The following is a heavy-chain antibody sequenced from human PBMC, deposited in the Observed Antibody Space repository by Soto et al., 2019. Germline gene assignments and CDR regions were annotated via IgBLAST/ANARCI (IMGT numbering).Heavy chain of an antibody. V-gene: IGHV4-59*01. Sequence: WTWIRKPPGQGPEWIGRIYYRGTTNYNASFNSRVTISLDTSKNQFSLKLTSVTTADTAVYYCARGGGSPYHDHEFDYWGQGILVTVSS. CDR3: ARGGGSPYHDHEFDY. D-gene: IGHD2-2*01. J-gene: IGHJ4*02. CDR2: IYYRGTT.